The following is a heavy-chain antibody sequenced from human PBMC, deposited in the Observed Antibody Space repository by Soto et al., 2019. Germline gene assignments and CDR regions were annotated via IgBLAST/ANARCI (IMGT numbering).Heavy chain of an antibody. CDR2: ISVYTGNT. CDR1: GYTFTAYG. Sequence: GASVKVSCKASGYTFTAYGFNWVRQAPGQGLEWMGWISVYTGNTNYAQNLQGRVTMTTDTSTRTAYMELRGLRSDDTAVYYCARGRASCDGDCYLLDYWGQGPPVTSPQ. J-gene: IGHJ4*02. CDR3: ARGRASCDGDCYLLDY. V-gene: IGHV1-18*01. D-gene: IGHD2-21*02.